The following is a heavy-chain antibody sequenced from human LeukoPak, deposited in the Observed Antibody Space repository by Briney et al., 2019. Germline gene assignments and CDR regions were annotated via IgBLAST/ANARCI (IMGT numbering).Heavy chain of an antibody. V-gene: IGHV3-30*01. J-gene: IGHJ4*02. Sequence: GGSLRLSCAAFGFTFSSYAMHWVRQAPGKGLEWVAVISYDGSNKYYADSVKGRFTISRDNSKNTLYLQMNSLRAEDTAVYYCARDSRLAAAAYYFDYWGQGTLVTVSS. CDR3: ARDSRLAAAAYYFDY. CDR1: GFTFSSYA. D-gene: IGHD6-13*01. CDR2: ISYDGSNK.